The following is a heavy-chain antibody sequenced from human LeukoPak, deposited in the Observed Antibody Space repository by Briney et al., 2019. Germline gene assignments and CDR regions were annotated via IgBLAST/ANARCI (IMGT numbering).Heavy chain of an antibody. V-gene: IGHV1-46*01. Sequence: ASVKVSCKASGYTFTSYYIHWVRQAPGQGLEWMGLINPSGGSTNYAQKFQGRVTMTRDTSTSTVYMEMSSLRSEDTAVYYCARGPSITMVRGGQWYYYMDVWGKGTTVTISS. D-gene: IGHD3-10*01. J-gene: IGHJ6*03. CDR2: INPSGGST. CDR1: GYTFTSYY. CDR3: ARGPSITMVRGGQWYYYMDV.